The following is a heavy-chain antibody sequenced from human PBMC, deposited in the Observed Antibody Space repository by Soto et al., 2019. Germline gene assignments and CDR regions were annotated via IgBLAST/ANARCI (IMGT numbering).Heavy chain of an antibody. CDR2: IIPILGIA. CDR1: GGTFSSYT. D-gene: IGHD3-10*01. V-gene: IGHV1-69*08. CDR3: ARDPVITMVRGVL. Sequence: QVQLVQSGAEVKKPGSSVKVSCKASGGTFSSYTISWVRQAPGQGLEWMGRIIPILGIANYAQKFQGRVTITADKSTSTAYMGLSSLRSEDTAVYYCARDPVITMVRGVLWGQGTLVTVSS. J-gene: IGHJ4*02.